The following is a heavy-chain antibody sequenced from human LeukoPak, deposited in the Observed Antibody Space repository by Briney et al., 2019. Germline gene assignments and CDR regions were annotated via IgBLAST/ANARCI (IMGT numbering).Heavy chain of an antibody. CDR3: ARDQSDGYFDY. V-gene: IGHV4-59*01. D-gene: IGHD5-24*01. CDR1: GGSISSYY. CDR2: IYYSGTT. J-gene: IGHJ4*02. Sequence: SETLSLTCTVSGGSISSYYWSWIRQPPGKGLEWIGCIYYSGTTNYNPSLKSRVTISVDTSKNQFSLKLGSVTAADTAVYYCARDQSDGYFDYWGQGTLVTVSS.